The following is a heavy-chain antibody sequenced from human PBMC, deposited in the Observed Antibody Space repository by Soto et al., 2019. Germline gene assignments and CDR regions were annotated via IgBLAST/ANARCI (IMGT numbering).Heavy chain of an antibody. Sequence: PGGSLRLSCAASGFTFSSYAMHWVRQAPGKGLEWVAVISYDGSNKYYADSVKGRFTISRGNSKNTLYLQMNSLRAEDTAVYYCARDVSNTAMVRLGVFDIWRQGTMVTVSS. D-gene: IGHD5-18*01. CDR2: ISYDGSNK. CDR3: ARDVSNTAMVRLGVFDI. J-gene: IGHJ3*02. V-gene: IGHV3-30-3*01. CDR1: GFTFSSYA.